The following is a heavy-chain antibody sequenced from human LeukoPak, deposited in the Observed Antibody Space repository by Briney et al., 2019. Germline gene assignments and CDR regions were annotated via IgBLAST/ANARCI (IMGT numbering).Heavy chain of an antibody. D-gene: IGHD6-13*01. CDR1: GFTFSSYA. CDR3: AKDSIAAYYYYMDV. V-gene: IGHV3-23*01. CDR2: ISGSGGST. Sequence: PGGSLRLSCAASGFTFSSYAMSWVRQAPGKGLEWVSAISGSGGSTYYADSVKGRFTISRDNSKNMLYLQMNSLRAEDTAVYYCAKDSIAAYYYYMDVWGKGTTVTVSS. J-gene: IGHJ6*03.